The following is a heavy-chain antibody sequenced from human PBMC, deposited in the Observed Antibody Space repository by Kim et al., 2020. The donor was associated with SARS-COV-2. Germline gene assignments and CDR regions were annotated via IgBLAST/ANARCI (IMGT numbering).Heavy chain of an antibody. J-gene: IGHJ5*02. CDR2: INHSGST. D-gene: IGHD3-3*01. CDR1: GGSFSGYY. V-gene: IGHV4-34*01. CDR3: ARVGRFLAWFDP. Sequence: SETLSLTCAVYGGSFSGYYWSWIRQPPGKGLEWIGEINHSGSTNYNPSLKSRVTISVDTSKNQFSLKLSSVTAADTAVYYCARVGRFLAWFDPWGQGTLVTVSS.